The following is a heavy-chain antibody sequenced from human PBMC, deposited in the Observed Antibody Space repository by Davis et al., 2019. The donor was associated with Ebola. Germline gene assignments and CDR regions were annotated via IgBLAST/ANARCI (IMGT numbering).Heavy chain of an antibody. CDR2: VYHSGTT. CDR1: GGSVSSGSYY. CDR3: ARGLFLTGFQVIYYYYGMDV. J-gene: IGHJ6*02. Sequence: MPSETLSLTCTVSGGSVSSGSYYWAWLRQPPGKGLEWIGTVYHSGTTYYNPSLKSRVILSVDTSKNQFSLKLSSVTAADTAVYYCARGLFLTGFQVIYYYYGMDVWGQGTTVTVSS. V-gene: IGHV4-39*07. D-gene: IGHD3-9*01.